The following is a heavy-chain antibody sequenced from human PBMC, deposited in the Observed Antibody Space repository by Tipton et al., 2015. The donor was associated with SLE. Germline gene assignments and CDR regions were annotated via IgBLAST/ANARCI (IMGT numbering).Heavy chain of an antibody. CDR1: GGNFKNYA. CDR3: ARTKIVPTFAGDSFGYFDY. Sequence: QLVQSGAEVKKPGSSLRVSCKASGGNFKNYAISWVRQAPGQGLEWMGGIIPFFGTPKYAHKFQGRLTISADESTTTAYMDLSSLRSEDTAIFYCARTKIVPTFAGDSFGYFDYWGQGTLVTVSS. V-gene: IGHV1-69*01. D-gene: IGHD5-12*01. CDR2: IIPFFGTP. J-gene: IGHJ4*01.